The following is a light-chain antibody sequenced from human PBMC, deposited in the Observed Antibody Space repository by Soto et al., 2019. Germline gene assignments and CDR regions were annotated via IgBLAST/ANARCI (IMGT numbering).Light chain of an antibody. CDR2: DVN. CDR1: IDDVGAYNY. J-gene: IGLJ1*01. CDR3: SSYTSTYSLV. Sequence: QSVLTQPASASGSPGQSITISCTGTIDDVGAYNYVSWYQQRPGSAPQLIMYDVNNRPSGASHRFSGTKSGHTAYLTISGLQSDDEANYHCSSYTSTYSLVFGTGTKVTVL. V-gene: IGLV2-14*03.